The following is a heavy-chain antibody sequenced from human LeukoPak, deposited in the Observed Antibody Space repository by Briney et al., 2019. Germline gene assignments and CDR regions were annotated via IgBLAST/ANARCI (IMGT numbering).Heavy chain of an antibody. J-gene: IGHJ3*02. V-gene: IGHV3-21*01. D-gene: IGHD6-13*01. CDR3: ARVSSVAAVHDAFDI. CDR1: GFTFSSYS. CDR2: ISSSSSYI. Sequence: GGSLRLSCAASGFTFSSYSMNWVRQAPGKGLEWVSSISSSSSYIYYADSVKGRFAISRDNAKNSLYLQMNSLRTEDTAVYYCARVSSVAAVHDAFDIWGQGTMVTVSS.